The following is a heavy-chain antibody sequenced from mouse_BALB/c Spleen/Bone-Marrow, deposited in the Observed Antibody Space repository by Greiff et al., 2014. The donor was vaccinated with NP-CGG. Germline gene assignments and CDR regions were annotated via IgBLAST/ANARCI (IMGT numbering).Heavy chain of an antibody. CDR3: ARGYYYGSSHYWYYDV. V-gene: IGHV5-17*02. D-gene: IGHD1-1*01. CDR1: GFTFSSFG. CDR2: ISSGSSST. J-gene: IGHJ1*01. Sequence: EVKLMESGGGLVQPGGSRKLSCVASGFTFSSFGMHWVRQAPEKGLEWVAYISSGSSSTYYADTLKGRFTIFRDNPKITLFLKMTSLRSENTAMYYCARGYYYGSSHYWYYDVWGAGTTVTVSS.